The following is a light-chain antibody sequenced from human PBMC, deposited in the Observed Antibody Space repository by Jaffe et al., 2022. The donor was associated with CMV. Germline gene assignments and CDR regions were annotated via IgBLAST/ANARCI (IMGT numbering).Light chain of an antibody. CDR2: GKN. Sequence: SELTQDPAVSVALGQTVRITCQGDSLRNYYASWYQQKPGQAPVLVIYGKNNRPSGIPDRFSGSSSGNTASLTITGAQAEDEADYYCNSRDTSGNHYVFGAGTKVTVL. CDR1: SLRNYY. CDR3: NSRDTSGNHYV. V-gene: IGLV3-19*01. J-gene: IGLJ1*01.